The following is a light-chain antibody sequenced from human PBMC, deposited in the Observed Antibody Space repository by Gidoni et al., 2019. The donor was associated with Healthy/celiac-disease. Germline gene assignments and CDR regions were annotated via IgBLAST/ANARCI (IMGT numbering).Light chain of an antibody. V-gene: IGLV2-14*03. CDR1: SSDVGGYNY. J-gene: IGLJ2*01. CDR3: SSYTSSSTRV. Sequence: QSALTQPASVSGSPGQSITISCTGTSSDVGGYNYVSWYQKHPGKAPQLMIYDVSNRPSGVSNRFSGSKSGNTASLTISGLQAEDEADYYCSSYTSSSTRVFGGGTKLTVL. CDR2: DVS.